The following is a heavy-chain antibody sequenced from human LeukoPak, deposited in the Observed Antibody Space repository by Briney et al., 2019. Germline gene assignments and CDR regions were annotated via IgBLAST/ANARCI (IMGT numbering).Heavy chain of an antibody. CDR1: GGSFSGYY. D-gene: IGHD3-16*01. CDR3: ARDSSMIGFFDL. CDR2: INHSGST. J-gene: IGHJ2*01. Sequence: SETLSLTCAVYGGSFSGYYWSWIRQPPGKGLEWIGEINHSGSTNYNPSLKSRVTISVDTSKNQFSLKLTSVTAADTAVYYCARDSSMIGFFDLWGRGALVTVSS. V-gene: IGHV4-34*01.